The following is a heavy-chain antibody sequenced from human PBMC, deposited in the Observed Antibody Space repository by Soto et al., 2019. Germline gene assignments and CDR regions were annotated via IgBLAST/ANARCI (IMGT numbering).Heavy chain of an antibody. Sequence: TLSLTWTVSGGSISSGGYYWSWIRQHPGKGLEWIGYIYYSGSTYYNPSLKSRVTISVDTSKNQFSLKLSSVTAADTAVYYCARVRWFGEKYYYYYGMDVWGQGTTVTVSS. J-gene: IGHJ6*02. CDR3: ARVRWFGEKYYYYYGMDV. CDR1: GGSISSGGYY. CDR2: IYYSGST. D-gene: IGHD3-10*01. V-gene: IGHV4-31*02.